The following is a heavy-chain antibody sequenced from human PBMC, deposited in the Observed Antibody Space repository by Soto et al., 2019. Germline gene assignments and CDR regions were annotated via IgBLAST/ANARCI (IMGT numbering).Heavy chain of an antibody. V-gene: IGHV3-23*01. Sequence: EVQLLESGGGLVQPGGSLRLSCAASGFTFSSYAMSWVRQAPGKGLEWVSAISGSGGSTYYADSVKGRFTISRDNSKNTLYLQINSLRAEDTAVYYCAKGGTATVTNFDYWGQGTLVTVSS. CDR2: ISGSGGST. CDR3: AKGGTATVTNFDY. J-gene: IGHJ4*02. CDR1: GFTFSSYA. D-gene: IGHD4-4*01.